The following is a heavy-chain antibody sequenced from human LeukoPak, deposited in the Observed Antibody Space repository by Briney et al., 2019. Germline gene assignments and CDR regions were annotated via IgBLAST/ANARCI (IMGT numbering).Heavy chain of an antibody. CDR1: GYTFTSYY. J-gene: IGHJ4*02. Sequence: ASVKVSCKASGYTFTSYYMHWVRQAPGQGLEWMGRIIPILGIANYAQKFQGRVTITADKSTSTAYMELSSLRSEDTAVCYCARDDYGSGSYYPLYFDYWGQGTLVTVSS. V-gene: IGHV1-69*04. D-gene: IGHD3-10*01. CDR3: ARDDYGSGSYYPLYFDY. CDR2: IIPILGIA.